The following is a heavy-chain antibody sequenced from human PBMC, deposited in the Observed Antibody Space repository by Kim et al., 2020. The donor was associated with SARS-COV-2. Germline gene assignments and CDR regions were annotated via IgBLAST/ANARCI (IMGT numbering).Heavy chain of an antibody. CDR3: ATVASAGNWFAP. CDR2: INTKTGDP. J-gene: IGHJ5*02. D-gene: IGHD6-13*01. Sequence: ASVKVSCKTSGYTFTDHAINWVRQAPGQGLEWMGWINTKTGDPTYGQGFTGRFVFSLDTSVNTAYLQISTLKSEDTAMYYCATVASAGNWFAPWGQGTLVTVSS. V-gene: IGHV7-4-1*02. CDR1: GYTFTDHA.